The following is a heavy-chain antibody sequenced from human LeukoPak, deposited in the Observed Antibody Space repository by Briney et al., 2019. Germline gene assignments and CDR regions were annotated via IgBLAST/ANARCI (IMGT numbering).Heavy chain of an antibody. CDR1: GFTFSSYG. CDR2: ISYDGSNK. J-gene: IGHJ4*02. Sequence: GGSLRLSCAASGFTFSSYGMHWVRQAPGKGLEWVAVISYDGSNKYYADSVKGRFTISRDNSKNTLYLQMNSLRAEDTAVYYCACIVATGQGNNFDYRGQGTLVTVSS. CDR3: ACIVATGQGNNFDY. D-gene: IGHD5-12*01. V-gene: IGHV3-30*03.